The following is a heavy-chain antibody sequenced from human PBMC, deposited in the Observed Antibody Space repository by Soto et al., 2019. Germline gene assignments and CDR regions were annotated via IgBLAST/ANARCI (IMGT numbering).Heavy chain of an antibody. J-gene: IGHJ5*02. CDR3: ARYGTAYYDFWSGYHYWFDP. V-gene: IGHV4-34*01. CDR1: GGSFSGYY. CDR2: INHSGST. D-gene: IGHD3-3*01. Sequence: QVQLQQWGAGLLKPSETLSLTCAVYGGSFSGYYWSWIRQPPGKGLEWIGEINHSGSTNYNPSLKSRVTISVDTSKNQFSLKLSSVTAADTAVYYCARYGTAYYDFWSGYHYWFDPWGQGTLVTVSS.